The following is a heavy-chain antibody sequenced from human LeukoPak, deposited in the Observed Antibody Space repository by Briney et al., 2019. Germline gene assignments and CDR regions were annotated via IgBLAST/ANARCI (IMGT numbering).Heavy chain of an antibody. D-gene: IGHD1-26*01. Sequence: PSETLSPTCTVYGGSISSYYWSWIRQPPGKGLEWIGYIYYSGSTNYNPSLKSRVTISVDTSKSQFSLKLSSVTAADTAVYYCARHVRRGGRYSGSYWVPGALSYYIDYWGQGTLVTVSS. CDR2: IYYSGST. CDR1: GGSISSYY. V-gene: IGHV4-59*01. J-gene: IGHJ4*02. CDR3: ARHVRRGGRYSGSYWVPGALSYYIDY.